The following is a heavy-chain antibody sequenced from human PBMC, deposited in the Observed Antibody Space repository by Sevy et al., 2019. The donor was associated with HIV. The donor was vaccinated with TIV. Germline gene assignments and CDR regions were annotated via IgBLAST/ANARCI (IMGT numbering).Heavy chain of an antibody. Sequence: GGSLRLSCAASGFTFSSYGMHWVRQAPGKGLEWVAVIWYDGSNKYYADSVKGRFTISRDNSKNTLYLQMNSLRAEDTAVYYCARLSEDTAMVYRLLDDYYGLDVWGQGTTVTVSS. CDR3: ARLSEDTAMVYRLLDDYYGLDV. V-gene: IGHV3-33*01. CDR1: GFTFSSYG. D-gene: IGHD5-18*01. J-gene: IGHJ6*02. CDR2: IWYDGSNK.